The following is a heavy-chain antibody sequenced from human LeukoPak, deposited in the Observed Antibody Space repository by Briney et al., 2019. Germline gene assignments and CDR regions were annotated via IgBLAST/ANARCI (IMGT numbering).Heavy chain of an antibody. CDR1: GFTFSRNA. V-gene: IGHV3-23*01. J-gene: IGHJ4*02. CDR2: ISGSGRTT. D-gene: IGHD5-12*01. Sequence: GGSLRLSCVGSGFTFSRNAMSWVRQAPGGGLEWVSGISGSGRTTYYADSVKGRFIISRDNSKNTLYLQMNSLRAEDTAVYYCAKDESGYSGYDRFDYWGQGTLVTVSS. CDR3: AKDESGYSGYDRFDY.